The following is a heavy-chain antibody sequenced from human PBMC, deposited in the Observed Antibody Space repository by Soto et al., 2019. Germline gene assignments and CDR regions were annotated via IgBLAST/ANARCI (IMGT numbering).Heavy chain of an antibody. Sequence: PGGSLRLSCVTSGFSMSDYRLNWVRQAPGKGLEWVSLIQGDTGHTFYADSVRGRFIISRDDAKSSVYLQMNALRVEDTAVYYCVREKYYPHDYWGQGTLVTVSS. J-gene: IGHJ4*02. CDR1: GFSMSDYR. V-gene: IGHV3-21*01. CDR3: VREKYYPHDY. CDR2: IQGDTGHT. D-gene: IGHD3-10*01.